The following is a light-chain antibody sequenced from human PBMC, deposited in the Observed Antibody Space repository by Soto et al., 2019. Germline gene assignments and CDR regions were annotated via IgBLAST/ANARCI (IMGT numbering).Light chain of an antibody. Sequence: QSALTQPASVSGSPGQSITISCTGTSSDVGSYNLVSWYQQHPGKAPKLMIYEVSKRPSGVSNRFSGSKSGNTASLTISGLQDEDEADYYCCSYAGSSTPYVFGTGTKHRP. CDR1: SSDVGSYNL. J-gene: IGLJ1*01. V-gene: IGLV2-23*02. CDR3: CSYAGSSTPYV. CDR2: EVS.